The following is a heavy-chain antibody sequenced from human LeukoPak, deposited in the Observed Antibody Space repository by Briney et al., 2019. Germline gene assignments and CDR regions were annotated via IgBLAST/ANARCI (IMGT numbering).Heavy chain of an antibody. D-gene: IGHD6-13*01. Sequence: ASVKVSCKVSGYTLTELSMHWVRQAPGKGLEWMGGFDPEDGETIYAQKFQGRVTMTEDTSTDTAYMELSSLRSEDTAVYYCATPVGSSSLAGGYYYMDVWGKGTTVTVSS. CDR2: FDPEDGET. V-gene: IGHV1-24*01. CDR3: ATPVGSSSLAGGYYYMDV. J-gene: IGHJ6*03. CDR1: GYTLTELS.